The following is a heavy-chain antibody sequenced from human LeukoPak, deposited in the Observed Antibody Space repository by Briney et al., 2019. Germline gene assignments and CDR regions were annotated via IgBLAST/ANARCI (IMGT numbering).Heavy chain of an antibody. CDR3: ARGPVAPRTLLN. Sequence: SETLSLICAVYGKSFSGYYWSWIRQPPGKGLEWIGEINHSGSTNYNPSLKSRVTIPVDTSKNQFSLKLSSVTAADTAVYYCARGPVAPRTLLNWGQGTLVTVSS. D-gene: IGHD2-15*01. CDR2: INHSGST. CDR1: GKSFSGYY. J-gene: IGHJ4*02. V-gene: IGHV4-34*01.